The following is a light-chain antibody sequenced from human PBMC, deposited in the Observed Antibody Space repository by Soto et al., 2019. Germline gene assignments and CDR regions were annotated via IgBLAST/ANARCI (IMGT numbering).Light chain of an antibody. CDR1: SSDVGAYNY. CDR2: DVS. Sequence: QSALTQPRSVSGSPGQSVTISCAGTSSDVGAYNYVSWYQQHPGKAPKVIIYDVSKRPSGVPDRFSGSKSGNTASLTISGLQADDEADYYCCSYAGSYTFVFGGGTKLTVL. CDR3: CSYAGSYTFV. J-gene: IGLJ2*01. V-gene: IGLV2-11*01.